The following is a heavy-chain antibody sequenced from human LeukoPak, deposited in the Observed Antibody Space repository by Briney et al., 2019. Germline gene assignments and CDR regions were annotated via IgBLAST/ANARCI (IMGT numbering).Heavy chain of an antibody. D-gene: IGHD6-19*01. J-gene: IGHJ6*02. V-gene: IGHV4-34*01. CDR3: ARYSSGSVYYGMDV. CDR2: INHNGST. Sequence: SETLSLTCAVYGGSFSGYYWSWIRQPPGKGLEWIGEINHNGSTNYNPSLKSRVTISVDTSKNQFSLKLSSVTAADTAVYYCARYSSGSVYYGMDVWGQGTTVTVSS. CDR1: GGSFSGYY.